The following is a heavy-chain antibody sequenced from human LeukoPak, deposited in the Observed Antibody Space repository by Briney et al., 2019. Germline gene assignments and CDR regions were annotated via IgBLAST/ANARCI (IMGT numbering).Heavy chain of an antibody. Sequence: GGSLRLSCGASGFXFSSYAISWVRQAPGKGLEWVSAISGSADNTYYADSVKGRFTISRDNSKNTLYLQMNSLRAEDTAVYYCAKGTGYSSGWAFDYWGQGTLVTVSS. CDR1: GFXFSSYA. V-gene: IGHV3-23*01. J-gene: IGHJ4*02. D-gene: IGHD6-19*01. CDR3: AKGTGYSSGWAFDY. CDR2: ISGSADNT.